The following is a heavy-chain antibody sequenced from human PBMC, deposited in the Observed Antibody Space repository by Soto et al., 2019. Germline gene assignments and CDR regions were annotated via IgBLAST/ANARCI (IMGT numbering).Heavy chain of an antibody. CDR3: ARVGLLSITISAWVIQSSPLYDY. D-gene: IGHD3-3*01. CDR2: ISSSGRSI. V-gene: IGHV3-48*03. Sequence: GRSLRLSCEASGFTLRTSEVNWVRQAPGKGLEWVSYISSSGRSIYYADSVKCRCTISRDNTKNSLYLQMYSLRAEDTAVYYCARVGLLSITISAWVIQSSPLYDYLGPGALVNVSS. CDR1: GFTLRTSE. J-gene: IGHJ4*03.